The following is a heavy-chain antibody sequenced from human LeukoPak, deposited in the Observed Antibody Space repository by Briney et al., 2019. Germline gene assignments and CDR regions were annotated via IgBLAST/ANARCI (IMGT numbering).Heavy chain of an antibody. CDR2: FDPEDGET. J-gene: IGHJ4*02. CDR3: ATQRYSGRYSSSWYSFDY. Sequence: ASVKVSCKASGGTFTSYAISWVRQAPGQGLEWMGGFDPEDGETIYAQKFQGRVTMTEDTSTDTAYMELSSLRSEDTAVYYCATQRYSGRYSSSWYSFDYWGQGTLVTVSS. D-gene: IGHD6-13*01. CDR1: GGTFTSYA. V-gene: IGHV1-24*01.